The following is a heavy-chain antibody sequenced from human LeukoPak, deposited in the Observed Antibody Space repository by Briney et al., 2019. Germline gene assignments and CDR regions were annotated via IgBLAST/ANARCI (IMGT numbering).Heavy chain of an antibody. J-gene: IGHJ4*02. CDR3: ARATRTGLLWFTS. V-gene: IGHV4-34*01. CDR2: INHSGST. CDR1: GGTFSGYY. Sequence: PSETLSLTCAVSGGTFSGYYWSWIRQPPGKGLEWIGEINHSGSTNYNPSLKSRVTISVDTSNNQFSLNLSSVTAADTAVYYCARATRTGLLWFTSWGQGTLLTVSS. D-gene: IGHD3-10*01.